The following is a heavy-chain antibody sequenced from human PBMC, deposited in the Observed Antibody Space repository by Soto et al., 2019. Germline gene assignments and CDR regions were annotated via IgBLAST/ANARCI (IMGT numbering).Heavy chain of an antibody. Sequence: SVKVSCKASGGTFSSYAISWVRQAPGQGLEWMGGIIPIFGTANYAQKFQGRVTITADESTSTAYMELSSLRSDDTAVYYCAREGDRPYYYYAMDVWGQGTTVTVSS. CDR1: GGTFSSYA. CDR3: AREGDRPYYYYAMDV. V-gene: IGHV1-69*13. D-gene: IGHD3-16*01. CDR2: IIPIFGTA. J-gene: IGHJ6*02.